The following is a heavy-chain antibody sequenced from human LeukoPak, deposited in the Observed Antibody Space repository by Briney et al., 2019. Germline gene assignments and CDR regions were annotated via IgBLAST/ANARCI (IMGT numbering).Heavy chain of an antibody. Sequence: ASVKVSCKVSGYTLTELSMHWVRQAPGKGLEWMGGFDPEDGETIYAQKFQGRVTMTEDTSTDTAYMELSSLRSEDTAVYYCARGVVVVPAAIPDYYYGMDVWGQGTTVTVSS. D-gene: IGHD2-2*02. V-gene: IGHV1-24*01. J-gene: IGHJ6*02. CDR1: GYTLTELS. CDR2: FDPEDGET. CDR3: ARGVVVVPAAIPDYYYGMDV.